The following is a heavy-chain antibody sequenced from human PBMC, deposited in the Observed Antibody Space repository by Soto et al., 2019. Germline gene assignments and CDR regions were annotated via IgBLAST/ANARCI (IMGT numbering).Heavy chain of an antibody. CDR1: GYTFISYY. V-gene: IGHV1-46*01. J-gene: IGHJ4*02. CDR2: INPSANST. CDR3: ARAYHYSDYCFDY. D-gene: IGHD6-13*01. Sequence: GASVKVSCKASGYTFISYYMHWARQAPGQGLEWMGIINPSANSTNYEQKFQGRVTMTRDTSTSTVYMELSSLRSDDTAVYFCARAYHYSDYCFDYWGQGTLVTVSS.